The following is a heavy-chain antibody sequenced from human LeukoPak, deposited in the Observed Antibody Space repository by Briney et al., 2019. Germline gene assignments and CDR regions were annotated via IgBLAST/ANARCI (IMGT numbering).Heavy chain of an antibody. CDR2: ISSSGSTI. CDR1: GFTFSSYE. Sequence: PGGSLRLSCAVSGFTFSSYEMNWVRQAPGKGLEWVSYISSSGSTIYYADSVKGRFTISRDNAKNSLYLQMNSLRAEDTAVYYCARDGSLSSDIVVVPAAMGGYYYGMDVWGQGTTVTVSS. D-gene: IGHD2-2*01. J-gene: IGHJ6*02. CDR3: ARDGSLSSDIVVVPAAMGGYYYGMDV. V-gene: IGHV3-48*03.